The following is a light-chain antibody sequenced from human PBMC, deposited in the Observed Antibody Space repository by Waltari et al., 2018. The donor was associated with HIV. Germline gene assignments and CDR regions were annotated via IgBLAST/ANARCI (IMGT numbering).Light chain of an antibody. CDR1: QGVLHNSNKKND. V-gene: IGKV4-1*01. Sequence: DIVITQSPDSLAVPLGVRATINCKSSQGVLHNSNKKNDIGWYQPKPGHPPRMLINWASTLESGVPDRCSGSGSGTDFPLTISSLQAEDVAVYYCQQYYGTPITFGQGTRLEIK. CDR3: QQYYGTPIT. CDR2: WAS. J-gene: IGKJ5*01.